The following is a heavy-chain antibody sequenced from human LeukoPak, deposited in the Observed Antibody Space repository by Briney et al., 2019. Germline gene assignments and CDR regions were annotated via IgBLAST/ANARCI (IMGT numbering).Heavy chain of an antibody. J-gene: IGHJ4*02. CDR3: VRWSSSWSFDY. Sequence: AGGSLRLSCSASGFTFSSYAMHWVRQAPGKGLEYVSAISSNGGSTYYADSVKGRFTISRDNSKNTLYLQMSSLRAEDTAVYYCVRWSSSWSFDYWGQGTLVTVSS. CDR2: ISSNGGST. CDR1: GFTFSSYA. D-gene: IGHD6-13*01. V-gene: IGHV3-64D*09.